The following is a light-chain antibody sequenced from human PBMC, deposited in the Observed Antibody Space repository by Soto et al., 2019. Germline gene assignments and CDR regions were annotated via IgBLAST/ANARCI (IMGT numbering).Light chain of an antibody. V-gene: IGKV1-5*01. CDR3: QRYNSNSRT. Sequence: DIQMTQSPSTLSASVGDRVTITCRASQNVDNWVAWYQQKPGKAPKLLIYDASNLESGVPSRFSGRGSGTEFTLTISSLQPDDFATYDCQRYNSNSRTFGQGTRV. J-gene: IGKJ1*01. CDR2: DAS. CDR1: QNVDNW.